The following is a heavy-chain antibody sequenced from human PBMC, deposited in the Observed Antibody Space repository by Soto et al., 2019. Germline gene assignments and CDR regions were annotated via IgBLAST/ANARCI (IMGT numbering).Heavy chain of an antibody. CDR2: ISGYNGNT. D-gene: IGHD3-10*01. Sequence: QAQLVQSGAEVKKPGASVKVSCKASGYTFSSYGITWVRQAPGQGLEWMAWISGYNGNTNYAQNLQGRVTMTTDTSTNTAYMEQRSLRSDDTAVYYCARDDFVVRGVYYYYGMDVWGQGTTVTVSS. CDR3: ARDDFVVRGVYYYYGMDV. J-gene: IGHJ6*02. V-gene: IGHV1-18*01. CDR1: GYTFSSYG.